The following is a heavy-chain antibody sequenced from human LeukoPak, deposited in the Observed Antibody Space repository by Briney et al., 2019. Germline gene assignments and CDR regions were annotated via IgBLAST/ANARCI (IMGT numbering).Heavy chain of an antibody. Sequence: ASVKVSCKASGYTFTGYYMHWVRQAPGQGLEWMGWINPKSGGTNYAQKFQGRVTMTRDTSISTAYMELSRLRSDDTAVYYCASPGDCSSTSCLRYWGQGTLVTVSS. CDR3: ASPGDCSSTSCLRY. J-gene: IGHJ4*02. V-gene: IGHV1-2*02. CDR2: INPKSGGT. D-gene: IGHD2-2*01. CDR1: GYTFTGYY.